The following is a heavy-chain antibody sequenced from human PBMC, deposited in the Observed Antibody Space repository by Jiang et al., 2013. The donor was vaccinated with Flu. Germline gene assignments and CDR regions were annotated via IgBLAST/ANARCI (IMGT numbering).Heavy chain of an antibody. CDR2: ISHDGSNK. CDR3: AKALGSHTTGWYPGDY. Sequence: VQLLESGGGVVQPGRSLRLSCAASGFTFSIYGMHWVRQAPGKGLEWVAVISHDGSNKYYTDSVKGRFTISRDNSKNTLYLQMNSLRPEDTAVYYCAKALGSHTTGWYPGDYWGQGTLV. V-gene: IGHV3-30*18. J-gene: IGHJ4*02. CDR1: GFTFSIYG. D-gene: IGHD6-19*01.